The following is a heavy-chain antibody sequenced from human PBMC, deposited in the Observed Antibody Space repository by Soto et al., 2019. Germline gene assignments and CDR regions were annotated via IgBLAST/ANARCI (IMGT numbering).Heavy chain of an antibody. Sequence: QVLLVESGGGVVQPGMSLRLSCAASGFTFSKYGIHWVRQAPGKGLEWVGFIWYDGSSQYYADSVKGRFTISRDNSKNTVSLQMNSLRVQDTALYFCARDAIDSVFDCSGQGTLVSVSS. CDR2: IWYDGSSQ. V-gene: IGHV3-33*01. CDR3: ARDAIDSVFDC. CDR1: GFTFSKYG. J-gene: IGHJ4*02.